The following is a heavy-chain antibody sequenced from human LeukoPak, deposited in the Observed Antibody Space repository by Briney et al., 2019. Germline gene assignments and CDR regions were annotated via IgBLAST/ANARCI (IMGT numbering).Heavy chain of an antibody. J-gene: IGHJ4*02. D-gene: IGHD6-19*01. CDR1: GYTFTSYG. Sequence: RASVKVSCKASGYTFTSYGISWVRQAPGQGLEWMGWTSAYNGNTNYAQKLQGRVTMTTDTSTSTAYMELRSLRSDDTAVYYCARDLRYSSGLYYFDYWGQGTLVTVSS. CDR2: TSAYNGNT. V-gene: IGHV1-18*01. CDR3: ARDLRYSSGLYYFDY.